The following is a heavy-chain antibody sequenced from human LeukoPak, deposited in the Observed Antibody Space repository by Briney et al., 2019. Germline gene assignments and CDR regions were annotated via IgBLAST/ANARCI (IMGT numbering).Heavy chain of an antibody. CDR3: ARNRGYSLRFDY. Sequence: PSETLSLTCAVYGGSFSGYYWSWIRQPPGKGLEWIGEINHSGSTNYNPSLKSRVTISVDTSKNQFSLKLSSVTAADTAVYYCARNRGYSLRFDYWGQGTLVTVSS. V-gene: IGHV4-34*01. CDR1: GGSFSGYY. J-gene: IGHJ4*02. CDR2: INHSGST. D-gene: IGHD5-18*01.